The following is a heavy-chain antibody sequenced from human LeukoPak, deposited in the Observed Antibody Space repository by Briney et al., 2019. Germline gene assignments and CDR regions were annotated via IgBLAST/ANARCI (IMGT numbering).Heavy chain of an antibody. D-gene: IGHD3-3*01. CDR1: GFTFSSYS. CDR3: ARGPPTYYDFSDY. V-gene: IGHV3-30-3*01. J-gene: IGHJ4*02. CDR2: ISYDGTLE. Sequence: GRSLRLSCAVSGFTFSSYSMHWIRQAPGKGLEWVAVISYDGTLEYYADSVKGRFTIARDNSKNTLYLEMDSLRVEDTAVYYCARGPPTYYDFSDYWGQGTLVIVSS.